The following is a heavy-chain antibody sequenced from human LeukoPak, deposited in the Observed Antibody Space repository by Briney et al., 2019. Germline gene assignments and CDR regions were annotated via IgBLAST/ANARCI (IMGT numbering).Heavy chain of an antibody. CDR1: GFTFSSYG. CDR2: IWYDGSKK. V-gene: IGHV3-33*06. CDR3: AKDDYDY. Sequence: GGSLRLSCAASGFTFSSYGMHWVRQAPGKGLEWVAVIWYDGSKKYYADSVRGRFTISRDNSKNTLYLQMNSLRAEDTAVYYCAKDDYDYWGQGTLVTVSS. J-gene: IGHJ4*02.